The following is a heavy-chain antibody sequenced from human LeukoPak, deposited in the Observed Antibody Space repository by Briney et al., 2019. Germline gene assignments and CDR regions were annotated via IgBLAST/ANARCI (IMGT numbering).Heavy chain of an antibody. CDR1: GGSISSYY. J-gene: IGHJ4*02. Sequence: PSETLSLTCTVSGGSISSYYWSWIRQPPGKGLEWIGYIYYSGSTNYNPSLKSRVTISVDTSKNQFSLKLSSVTAADTAVYYCARGSGLDYGDYVGLCDYWGQGTLVTVSS. CDR3: ARGSGLDYGDYVGLCDY. V-gene: IGHV4-59*01. CDR2: IYYSGST. D-gene: IGHD4-17*01.